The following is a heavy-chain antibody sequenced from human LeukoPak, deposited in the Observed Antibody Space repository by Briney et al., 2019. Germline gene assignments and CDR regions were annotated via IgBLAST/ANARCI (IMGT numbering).Heavy chain of an antibody. Sequence: SETLSLTCSVSGGSISSSSYYWGWIRQPPGKGLEWIGTIYYSGSTYYNPSLKSRVTISVVTSKNQFSLKLRSVTAADTAVYYCARRGGILTGFPFDYWGQGTLVTVSS. V-gene: IGHV4-39*01. CDR3: ARRGGILTGFPFDY. D-gene: IGHD3-9*01. CDR1: GGSISSSSYY. J-gene: IGHJ4*02. CDR2: IYYSGST.